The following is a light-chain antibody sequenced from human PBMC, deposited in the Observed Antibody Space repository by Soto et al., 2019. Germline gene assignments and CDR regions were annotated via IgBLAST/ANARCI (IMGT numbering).Light chain of an antibody. Sequence: EIVLTQSPATLSLSPGERATLSCRASQSVSSYLAWYQQKPGQAPRLLIYDASNRATGIPARFSGSGSGTDFTLTIGSLEPEDFAVYYCQQRINWLTFGGGTKVEIK. V-gene: IGKV3-11*01. CDR3: QQRINWLT. CDR2: DAS. J-gene: IGKJ4*01. CDR1: QSVSSY.